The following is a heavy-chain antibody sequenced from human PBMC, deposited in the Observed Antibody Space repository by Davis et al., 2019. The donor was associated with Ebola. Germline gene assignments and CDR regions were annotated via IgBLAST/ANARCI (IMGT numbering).Heavy chain of an antibody. CDR2: INPNSGGT. V-gene: IGHV1-2*02. J-gene: IGHJ6*02. CDR1: GYTFTGYY. Sequence: ASVKVSCKASGYTFTGYYMHWVRQAPGQGLEWMGWINPNSGGTNYAQKFQGRVTMTRDTSISTAYMELSRLRSDDTAVYYCARVNYDFWSGSDIPAYYYGMDVWGQGTTVTVSS. D-gene: IGHD3-3*01. CDR3: ARVNYDFWSGSDIPAYYYGMDV.